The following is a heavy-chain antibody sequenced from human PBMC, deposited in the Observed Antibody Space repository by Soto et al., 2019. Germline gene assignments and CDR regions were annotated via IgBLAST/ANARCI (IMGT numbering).Heavy chain of an antibody. CDR2: IRSKAYGGTT. V-gene: IGHV3-49*03. J-gene: IGHJ6*02. Sequence: PGGSLRLSCTASGFTFGDYAMSWFRQAPGKGLEWVGFIRSKAYGGTTEYAASVKGRFTISRDDSKGIAYLQMNSLKTEDTAVYYCTRVGSSGWYDYYYYGMDVWGQGTTVTVSS. D-gene: IGHD6-19*01. CDR3: TRVGSSGWYDYYYYGMDV. CDR1: GFTFGDYA.